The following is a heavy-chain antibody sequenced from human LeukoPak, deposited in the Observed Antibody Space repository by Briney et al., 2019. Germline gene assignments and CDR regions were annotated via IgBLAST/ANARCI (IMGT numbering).Heavy chain of an antibody. CDR2: IIPIFGTA. CDR1: RGTFSSYA. D-gene: IGHD5-18*01. Sequence: ASVKVSCKASRGTFSSYAISRVRQAPGHGLEWMGGIIPIFGTANYAQKFQGGVTIPAVESQSTAYMELSSLRSEDPGVYYCARHYEDTAIPGYWGQGTLVTVSS. J-gene: IGHJ4*02. CDR3: ARHYEDTAIPGY. V-gene: IGHV1-69*13.